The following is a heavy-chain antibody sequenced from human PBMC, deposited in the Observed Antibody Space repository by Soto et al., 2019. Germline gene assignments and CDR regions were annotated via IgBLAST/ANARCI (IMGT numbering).Heavy chain of an antibody. CDR2: IVAGSGNT. D-gene: IGHD2-2*01. V-gene: IGHV1-58*01. J-gene: IGHJ6*02. CDR1: GFTFSDSA. Sequence: QMQLVQSGPEVKKPGTSVQVSCKVSGFTFSDSAVQWVRQARGQGLEWIGWIVAGSGNTNYAQKFQERVTITRDMSTSKAYMEVRSLRSEDTAVYYCAAGRTGGSYYGMDVWGQGTTVTVSS. CDR3: AAGRTGGSYYGMDV.